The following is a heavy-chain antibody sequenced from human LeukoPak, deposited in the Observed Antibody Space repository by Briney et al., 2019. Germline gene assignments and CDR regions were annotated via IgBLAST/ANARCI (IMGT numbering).Heavy chain of an antibody. CDR3: ARGPPGYYDSSGYYPN. CDR2: INHSGST. D-gene: IGHD3-22*01. Sequence: SETLSLTCGVYSGSFSGYYWSWIRQPPGKGLESIGEINHSGSTNYNPSLKRRATISVDTSKNQFSLKLSSVPAADTAVYYCARGPPGYYDSSGYYPNWGQGTLVTVSS. CDR1: SGSFSGYY. J-gene: IGHJ4*02. V-gene: IGHV4-34*01.